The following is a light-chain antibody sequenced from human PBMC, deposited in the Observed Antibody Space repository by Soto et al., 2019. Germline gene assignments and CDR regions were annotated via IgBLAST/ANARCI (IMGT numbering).Light chain of an antibody. CDR2: GNS. CDR1: SSNIGADYE. J-gene: IGLJ2*01. V-gene: IGLV1-40*01. CDR3: QSYDSSLSGSVV. Sequence: QAVVTQPPSVSGAPGQRVTISCTGSSSNIGADYEVHWYQQLPGTTPKLLIYGNSNRPSGVPDRFSGSKSGTSASLAITGLQAEDEADYYCQSYDSSLSGSVVFGGGTKLTVL.